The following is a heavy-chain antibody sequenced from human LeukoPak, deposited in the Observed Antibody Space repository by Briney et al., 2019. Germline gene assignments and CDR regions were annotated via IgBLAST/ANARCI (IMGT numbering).Heavy chain of an antibody. CDR3: ARHSGXXSPFDP. CDR2: IYSSGNT. CDR1: GGSISTTNYY. J-gene: IGHJ5*02. V-gene: IGHV4-39*01. Sequence: SETLSLTCTVSGGSISTTNYYWGWIRQPPGRDLEWIGSIYSSGNTYYNPSLESRVTISVDTSKNQLSLKLTSATAADTSVYYCARHSGXXSPFDPWGQXXXXTVSS. D-gene: IGHD6-25*01.